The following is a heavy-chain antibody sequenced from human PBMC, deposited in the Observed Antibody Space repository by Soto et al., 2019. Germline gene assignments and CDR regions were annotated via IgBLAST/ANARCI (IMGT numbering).Heavy chain of an antibody. V-gene: IGHV3-23*01. CDR1: GFTFSRYA. Sequence: GGSLRLSCSASGFTFSRYAMSWIRQAPGMGLEWVSSISDSGSSSYYADSVTGRFTISRDNSKNTLYLQMTSLRADDTVVYFWAGRYFRSGLDVWGQGTTVTVSS. CDR3: AGRYFRSGLDV. CDR2: ISDSGSSS. D-gene: IGHD3-9*01. J-gene: IGHJ6*02.